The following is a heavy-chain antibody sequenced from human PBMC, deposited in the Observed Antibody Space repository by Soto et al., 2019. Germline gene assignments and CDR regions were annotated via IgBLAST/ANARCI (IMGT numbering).Heavy chain of an antibody. D-gene: IGHD3-10*01. J-gene: IGHJ6*02. CDR1: GVTVTSYY. V-gene: IGHV3-53*01. CDR3: ARDYYYGSGNYYRADYYHYGMDV. CDR2: IYTGGNT. Sequence: GSLRLSCAASGVTVTSYYMSWVRQAPGKGLEWFSLIYTGGNTNYADSVKGRFTISRDNSKNTLYLQMNSLRAEDTAVYYCARDYYYGSGNYYRADYYHYGMDVWGQGTTVTVYS.